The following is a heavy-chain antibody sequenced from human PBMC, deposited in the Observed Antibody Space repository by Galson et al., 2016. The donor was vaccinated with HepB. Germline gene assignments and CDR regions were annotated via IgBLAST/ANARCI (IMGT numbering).Heavy chain of an antibody. CDR2: ISGSGSNT. D-gene: IGHD6-19*01. J-gene: IGHJ4*02. CDR1: GFTLTNYG. Sequence: SLRLSCAASGFTLTNYGMHWVRQAPGKGLEWVSAISGSGSNTYYADSVKGRFAISRDNSKNTLYLQMNSLRAEDAAVYYCTFESTQSSMAGNYWGQGTLVTVSS. V-gene: IGHV3-23*01. CDR3: TFESTQSSMAGNY.